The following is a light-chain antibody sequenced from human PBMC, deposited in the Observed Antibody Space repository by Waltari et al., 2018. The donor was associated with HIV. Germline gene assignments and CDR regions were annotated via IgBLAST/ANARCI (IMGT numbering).Light chain of an antibody. Sequence: EIVLPHSPATLSLSPGDRATLSCSASDSVSSYLAWYQKKVGQAPRLLVYDASSRDSGIPARFSGSGSGTDFTLTISSLEAEDFAVYYCQQGSSWPLTFGGGTKVEIK. CDR1: DSVSSY. J-gene: IGKJ4*01. CDR3: QQGSSWPLT. CDR2: DAS. V-gene: IGKV3-11*01.